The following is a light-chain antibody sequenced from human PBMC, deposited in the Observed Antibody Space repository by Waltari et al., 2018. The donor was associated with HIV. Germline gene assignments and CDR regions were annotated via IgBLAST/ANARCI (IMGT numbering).Light chain of an antibody. CDR1: SGYSNYK. V-gene: IGLV9-49*01. J-gene: IGLJ2*01. CDR3: GADHGSGSNFVSVV. CDR2: VGTGGIVG. Sequence: QPVLTQPPSASASLGASVTLTCNLSSGYSNYKVDWYQQRPGKGPRFVMRVGTGGIVGSKGDGIPDRFSVLGSGLNRYLTIKNIQEEDESDYHCGADHGSGSNFVSVVFGGGTKLTVL.